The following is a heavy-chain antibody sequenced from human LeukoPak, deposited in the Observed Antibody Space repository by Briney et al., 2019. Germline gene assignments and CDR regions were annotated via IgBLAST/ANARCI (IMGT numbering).Heavy chain of an antibody. J-gene: IGHJ5*02. CDR3: AREDGNWFDP. CDR2: IIPIFGTA. Sequence: TCIVSGGTFSSYAISWVRQAPGQGLEWMGGIIPIFGTANYAQKLQGRVTMTTDTSTSTAYMELRSLRSDDTAVYYCAREDGNWFDPWGQGTLVTVPS. V-gene: IGHV1-69*05. CDR1: GGTFSSYA.